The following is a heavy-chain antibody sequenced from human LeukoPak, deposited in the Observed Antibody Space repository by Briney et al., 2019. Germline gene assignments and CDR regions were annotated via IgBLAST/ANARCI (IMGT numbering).Heavy chain of an antibody. CDR3: ARESRLGIPFDY. V-gene: IGHV4-39*07. CDR1: GGSISSSSYY. J-gene: IGHJ4*02. Sequence: SETLSLPCTVSGGSISSSSYYWGWIRQPPGKGLEWIGSIYYSGSTYYNPSLKSRVTISVDTSKNQFSLKLSSVTAADTAVYYCARESRLGIPFDYWGQGTLVTVSS. D-gene: IGHD7-27*01. CDR2: IYYSGST.